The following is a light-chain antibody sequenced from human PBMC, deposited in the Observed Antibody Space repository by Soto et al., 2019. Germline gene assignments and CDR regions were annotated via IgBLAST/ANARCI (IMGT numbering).Light chain of an antibody. CDR2: GAS. Sequence: ENVLTQSPGTLSLSPGERATLSCRASQRVSSNYLAWYHQKPGQAPRLLIYGASSRATGIPDRFTGSGSGTDFTLTISRLEPEDFAVYYCQQYGTSRWTFGQGTKVDIK. CDR1: QRVSSNY. J-gene: IGKJ1*01. CDR3: QQYGTSRWT. V-gene: IGKV3-20*01.